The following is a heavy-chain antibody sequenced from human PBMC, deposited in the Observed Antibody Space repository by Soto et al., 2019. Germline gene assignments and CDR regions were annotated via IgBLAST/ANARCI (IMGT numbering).Heavy chain of an antibody. CDR1: GGSISSGDYY. CDR3: ARQVYYDILTGYPPSHFDY. Sequence: PSETLSLTCTVSGGSISSGDYYWSWIRQPPGKGLEWIGYIYYSGSTNYNPSLKSRVTISVDTSKNQFSLKLSSVTAADTAVYYCARQVYYDILTGYPPSHFDYWGQGTLVTVSS. J-gene: IGHJ4*02. CDR2: IYYSGST. V-gene: IGHV4-61*08. D-gene: IGHD3-9*01.